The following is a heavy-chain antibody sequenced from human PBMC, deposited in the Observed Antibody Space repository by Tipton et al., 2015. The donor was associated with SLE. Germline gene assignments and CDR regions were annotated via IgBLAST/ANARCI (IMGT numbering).Heavy chain of an antibody. CDR3: AKDAAVASHYYFDY. Sequence: SLRLSCAASGFTFSKHGMHWVRQAPGKGLEWVSVIYTGGRTYYADSVKGRFTISRDNSKNSLYLQMHSLRTEDTALYFCAKDAAVASHYYFDYWGQGTLVTVSS. J-gene: IGHJ4*02. CDR2: IYTGGRT. CDR1: GFTFSKHG. D-gene: IGHD6-19*01. V-gene: IGHV3-NL1*01.